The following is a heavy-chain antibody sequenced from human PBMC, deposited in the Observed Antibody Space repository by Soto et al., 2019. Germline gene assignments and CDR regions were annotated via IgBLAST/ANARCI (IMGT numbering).Heavy chain of an antibody. CDR3: NLGVAVADNLGDNFDD. Sequence: SVKVSCKASGGTFSSYTISWVRQAPGQGLEWMGRIIPILGIANYAQKFQGRVTITADKSTSTAYMELSSLRSEDTAVYYCNLGVAVADNLGDNFDDWGRGSLVTVSS. J-gene: IGHJ4*02. D-gene: IGHD6-19*01. V-gene: IGHV1-69*02. CDR2: IIPILGIA. CDR1: GGTFSSYT.